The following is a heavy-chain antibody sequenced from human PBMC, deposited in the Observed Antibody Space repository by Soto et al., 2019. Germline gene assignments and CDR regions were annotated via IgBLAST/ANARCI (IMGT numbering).Heavy chain of an antibody. V-gene: IGHV1-69*11. CDR3: ARWPQPRYTADPYAVDV. Sequence: QVHLVQSGTEVKKPGSSVKVSCKASGGTFSSSGFSWVRQAPGQGLEWMGMIVPSLDTTNYAQKCQARVTITADEVTSPAYMELRSLRAEDTAVYYCARWPQPRYTADPYAVDVWGQGTRVIVSS. CDR2: IVPSLDTT. CDR1: GGTFSSSG. D-gene: IGHD3-16*02. J-gene: IGHJ6*02.